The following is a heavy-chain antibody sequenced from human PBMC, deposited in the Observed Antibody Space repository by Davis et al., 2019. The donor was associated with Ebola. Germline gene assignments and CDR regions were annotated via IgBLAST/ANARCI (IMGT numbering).Heavy chain of an antibody. CDR2: INPITGGT. Sequence: ASVKVSCKASGYRFTSYYMHWARQAPGQGLEWMGIINPITGGTSYAQNFQVRVNMTRDTSTSTVYMELSSLRSEDTAVYYCAREGGRYYDSSGYVFDIWGQGTMVKVPS. J-gene: IGHJ3*02. CDR3: AREGGRYYDSSGYVFDI. CDR1: GYRFTSYY. D-gene: IGHD3-22*01. V-gene: IGHV1-46*01.